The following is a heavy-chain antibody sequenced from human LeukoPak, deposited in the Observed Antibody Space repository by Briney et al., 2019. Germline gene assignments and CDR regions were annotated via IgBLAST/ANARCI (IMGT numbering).Heavy chain of an antibody. J-gene: IGHJ4*02. CDR3: AKGRGYCSGGSCYSGFDY. Sequence: PGGSLRLSCAASGFTFSGYAMSWVRQAPGKGLEWVSTITGSGGTTYYADSVKGRFTISSDNSKNTLYLQMNSLRVEDTAVYYCAKGRGYCSGGSCYSGFDYWGQGTLVTVSS. CDR1: GFTFSGYA. CDR2: ITGSGGTT. V-gene: IGHV3-23*01. D-gene: IGHD2-15*01.